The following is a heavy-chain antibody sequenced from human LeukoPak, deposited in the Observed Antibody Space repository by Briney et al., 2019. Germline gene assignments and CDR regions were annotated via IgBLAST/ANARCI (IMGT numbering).Heavy chain of an antibody. CDR3: ARARVLLWFGESYYFDY. J-gene: IGHJ4*02. CDR1: GGSISSNNYY. Sequence: SETLSLTCTVSGGSISSNNYYWGWIRQPPGKGLEWIGSLYYSGSAYYNPSLKSRVTISVDTSKNQFSLKLSSVTAADTAVYYCARARVLLWFGESYYFDYWGQGTLVTVSS. CDR2: LYYSGSA. V-gene: IGHV4-39*07. D-gene: IGHD3-10*01.